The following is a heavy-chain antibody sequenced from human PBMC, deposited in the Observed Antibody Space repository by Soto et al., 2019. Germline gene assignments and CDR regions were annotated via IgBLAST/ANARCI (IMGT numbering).Heavy chain of an antibody. J-gene: IGHJ2*01. Sequence: GGSLRLSCAAPGFTFSSFAINWVRQAPGKGLEWVSGISGSSGRTYYADSVKGRFTISRDNSKNMVYLQMNSLRADDTALYYCAKDMYPVFWYFDLWGRGTLVTVSS. V-gene: IGHV3-23*01. D-gene: IGHD2-8*01. CDR2: ISGSSGRT. CDR3: AKDMYPVFWYFDL. CDR1: GFTFSSFA.